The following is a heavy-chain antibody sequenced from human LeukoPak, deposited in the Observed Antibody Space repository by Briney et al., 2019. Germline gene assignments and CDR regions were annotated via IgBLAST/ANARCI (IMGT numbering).Heavy chain of an antibody. CDR2: IYYGGST. D-gene: IGHD3-10*01. CDR3: ASLISVRGVIIDY. V-gene: IGHV4-30-4*01. Sequence: PSETLSLTCTVSGGSNSSGDYYWSWIRQPPGKGLEWIGYIYYGGSTYYNPSLKSRVTISVDTSKNQFSLKLSSVTAADTAVYYCASLISVRGVIIDYWGQGTLVTVSS. J-gene: IGHJ4*02. CDR1: GGSNSSGDYY.